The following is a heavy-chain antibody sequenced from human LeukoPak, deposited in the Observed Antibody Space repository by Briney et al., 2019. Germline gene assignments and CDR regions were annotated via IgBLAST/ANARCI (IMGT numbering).Heavy chain of an antibody. Sequence: SQTLSLTCAISGDSVSINSVAYNWIRQSPSRGLEWLGRTYYRSKWNYEYAVSVRSRITVNLDTSKNQFSLQLTSVTPDDTAVYYCARAVIGTTRYFESWGQGTLVTVSS. CDR2: TYYRSKWNY. D-gene: IGHD1-1*01. CDR3: ARAVIGTTRYFES. V-gene: IGHV6-1*01. CDR1: GDSVSINSVA. J-gene: IGHJ4*02.